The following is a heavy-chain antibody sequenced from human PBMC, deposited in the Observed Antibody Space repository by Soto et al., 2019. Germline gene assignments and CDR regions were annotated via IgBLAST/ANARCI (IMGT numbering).Heavy chain of an antibody. D-gene: IGHD3-16*01. Sequence: QVQLVESGGGVVQPGRSLRLSCAASGFIFSSYAMNWVRQAPGNGLEWVALISYDGSKKYYADSVKGRFTISRDNSGDTLYLQMNSLRAEDTAVYYCAREDHGGLLPGYYYYGMDVWGQGTTVTVSS. CDR2: ISYDGSKK. J-gene: IGHJ6*02. CDR1: GFIFSSYA. V-gene: IGHV3-30-3*01. CDR3: AREDHGGLLPGYYYYGMDV.